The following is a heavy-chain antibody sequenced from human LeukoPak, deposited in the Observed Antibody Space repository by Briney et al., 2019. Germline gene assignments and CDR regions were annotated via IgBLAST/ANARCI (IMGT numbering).Heavy chain of an antibody. V-gene: IGHV1-2*02. Sequence: ASVKVSCRASGYTFTGYYMHWVRQAPGQGLEWMGWINPNSGGTNYAQKFQGRVTMTRDTSISTAYMELSRLRSDDTAVYYCARDSGSYSIPGFDYWGQGTLVTVSS. CDR1: GYTFTGYY. D-gene: IGHD1-26*01. CDR3: ARDSGSYSIPGFDY. CDR2: INPNSGGT. J-gene: IGHJ4*02.